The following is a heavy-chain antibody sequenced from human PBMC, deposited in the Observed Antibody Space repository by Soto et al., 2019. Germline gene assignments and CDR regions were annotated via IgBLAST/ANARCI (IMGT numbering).Heavy chain of an antibody. CDR3: ARDGTTVTDNNPNQYYYYYYGIDV. Sequence: SETLSLTCAVSGYSITSGYYWGWIRQPPGKGLEWIGSIYHSESTYYNPSLKSRVTISVDTSKDQFSLKLNSVTAADTAVYYCARDGTTVTDNNPNQYYYYYYGIDVSGQGPTVTVSS. CDR1: GYSITSGYY. J-gene: IGHJ6*02. CDR2: IYHSEST. D-gene: IGHD4-17*01. V-gene: IGHV4-38-2*02.